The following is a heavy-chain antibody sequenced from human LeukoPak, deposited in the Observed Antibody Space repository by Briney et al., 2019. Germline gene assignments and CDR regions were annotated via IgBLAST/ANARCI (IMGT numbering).Heavy chain of an antibody. Sequence: GGSLRLSCAASGFTFSSYAMSWVRQAPGKGLGWVSAISGSGGSTYYADSVKGRFTISRDNSKNTLYLQMNSLRAEDTAVYYCAKDSPGYSSSWPRIFDYWGQGTLVTVSS. J-gene: IGHJ4*02. D-gene: IGHD6-13*01. V-gene: IGHV3-23*01. CDR2: ISGSGGST. CDR3: AKDSPGYSSSWPRIFDY. CDR1: GFTFSSYA.